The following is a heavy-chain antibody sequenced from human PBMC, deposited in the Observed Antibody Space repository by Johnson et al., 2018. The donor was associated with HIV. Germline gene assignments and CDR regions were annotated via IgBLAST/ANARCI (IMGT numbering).Heavy chain of an antibody. D-gene: IGHD5-24*01. CDR2: IKPDGTEK. J-gene: IGHJ3*02. CDR1: GFSFSNFW. Sequence: EVQLVESGGGLVQPGGSLRLSCAASGFSFSNFWLSWVRQAPGRGLEWVANIKPDGTEKYYVASVQGRFTISRDDAKKSLYLQMNSLRAEDTAVYYCAREERDGINSAFDIWGQGTMVTVS. CDR3: AREERDGINSAFDI. V-gene: IGHV3-7*01.